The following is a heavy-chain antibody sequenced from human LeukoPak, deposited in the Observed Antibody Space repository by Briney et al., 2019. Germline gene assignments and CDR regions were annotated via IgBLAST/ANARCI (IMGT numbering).Heavy chain of an antibody. D-gene: IGHD3-16*02. CDR2: ISWNSGSI. CDR1: GFTFDDYA. J-gene: IGHJ3*02. V-gene: IGHV3-9*01. Sequence: GGSLRLSCAASGFTFDDYAMHWVRQAPGKGLEWVSGISWNSGSIGYADSVKGRFTISRDNLKNTLYLQMNSLGAEDSAVYYCATLTNRASSAFDIWGQGTRVTVSS. CDR3: ATLTNRASSAFDI.